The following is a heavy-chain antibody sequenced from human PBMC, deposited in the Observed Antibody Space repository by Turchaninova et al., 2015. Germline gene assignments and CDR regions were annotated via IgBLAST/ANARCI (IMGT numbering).Heavy chain of an antibody. J-gene: IGHJ4*02. CDR2: IHYSGKT. Sequence: QVQLQESGPGLVKPSDTLSLTCAVSGYFSSSSNWWGWIRQPPGRAMKWVGYIHYSGKTHYNPSVKSRVTMAGDTSEGQVELRLSSVTAVDTAVYYGVRLSYTGAYRNYFDDWGQGTLVTVSP. V-gene: IGHV4-28*07. CDR1: GYFSSSSNW. CDR3: VRLSYTGAYRNYFDD. D-gene: IGHD7-27*01.